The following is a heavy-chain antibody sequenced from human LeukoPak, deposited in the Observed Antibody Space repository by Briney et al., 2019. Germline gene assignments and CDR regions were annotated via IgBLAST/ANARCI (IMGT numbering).Heavy chain of an antibody. V-gene: IGHV4-59*01. CDR3: ARHITMVRGVNLAWFDP. CDR2: IYYSGST. D-gene: IGHD3-10*01. J-gene: IGHJ5*02. Sequence: KASETLSLTCTVSGGSISSYYWSWIRQPPGKGLEWIGYIYYSGSTNYNPSLKSRVTISVDTSKNQFSLKLSSVTAADPAAYYCARHITMVRGVNLAWFDPWGQGTLVTVSS. CDR1: GGSISSYY.